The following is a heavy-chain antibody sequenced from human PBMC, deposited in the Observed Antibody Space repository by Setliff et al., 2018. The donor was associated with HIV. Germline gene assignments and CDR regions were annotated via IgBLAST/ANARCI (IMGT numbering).Heavy chain of an antibody. J-gene: IGHJ6*03. CDR3: ARGSRQLTIFGVVFKTNYYFMDV. Sequence: SETLSLTCAVYGGSFSGYYWSWIRQPPGKGLEWIGEISHSGDTNYNPSLKSRVTISVDTSKNQFSLNLNSVTAADTAVYYCARGSRQLTIFGVVFKTNYYFMDVWGKGTAVTVSS. CDR2: ISHSGDT. CDR1: GGSFSGYY. V-gene: IGHV4-34*01. D-gene: IGHD3-3*01.